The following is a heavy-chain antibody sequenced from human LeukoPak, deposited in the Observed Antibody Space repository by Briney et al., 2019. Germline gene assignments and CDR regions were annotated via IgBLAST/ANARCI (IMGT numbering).Heavy chain of an antibody. J-gene: IGHJ4*02. CDR2: IRYDGSNK. CDR3: AKVPPYYYDSSGYDYYFDY. CDR1: GFTFSSYV. V-gene: IGHV3-30*02. Sequence: PGGSLRLSCAASGFTFSSYVMHWVRQAPGKGLEWVAFIRYDGSNKYYADSVKGRFTISRDNSKNTLYLQMNSLRAEDTAVYYCAKVPPYYYDSSGYDYYFDYWGQGTLVTVSS. D-gene: IGHD3-22*01.